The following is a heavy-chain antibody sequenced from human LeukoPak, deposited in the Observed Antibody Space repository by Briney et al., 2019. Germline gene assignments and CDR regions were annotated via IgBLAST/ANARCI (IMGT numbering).Heavy chain of an antibody. CDR3: ARDRMDTGIYFDY. V-gene: IGHV1-18*01. CDR2: ISTYNGKT. D-gene: IGHD5-18*01. Sequence: GASVKVSCRSSGYTFTTYGITWVRQAPGQGLDWMGWISTYNGKTNYAQKLQGRVTMTTDTSTSTAYMELRSPRSDDTAMYYCARDRMDTGIYFDYWGQGTLVTVSS. J-gene: IGHJ4*02. CDR1: GYTFTTYG.